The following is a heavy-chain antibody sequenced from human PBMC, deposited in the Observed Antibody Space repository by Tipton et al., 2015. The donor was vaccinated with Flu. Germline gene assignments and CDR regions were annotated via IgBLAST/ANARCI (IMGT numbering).Heavy chain of an antibody. CDR2: MYYRGST. CDR3: ARQGMPGLDV. J-gene: IGHJ6*02. Sequence: TLSLTCSVSGVSISSGGYYWSWIRHHPGKGLEWIGYMYYRGSTYYNPSLKSRVTISLDTSKNQFSLRLSSVTAADTALYYCARQGMPGLDVWGQGTTVTVSS. V-gene: IGHV4-31*03. D-gene: IGHD2-2*01. CDR1: GVSISSGGYY.